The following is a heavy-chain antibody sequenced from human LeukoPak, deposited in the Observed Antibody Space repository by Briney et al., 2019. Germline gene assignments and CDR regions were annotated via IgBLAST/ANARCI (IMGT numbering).Heavy chain of an antibody. CDR3: ARGLPKAVFGMVIED. Sequence: GASVKVSCKASGYPFTSYNVNWVRQATGLGLEWMGWMNTNSGNTGYSQNFQGRVTMTRDTSISTAYMELSSLMSEDTAVYYCARGLPKAVFGMVIEDWGQGTLVTVSS. J-gene: IGHJ1*01. V-gene: IGHV1-8*01. D-gene: IGHD3-3*01. CDR2: MNTNSGNT. CDR1: GYPFTSYN.